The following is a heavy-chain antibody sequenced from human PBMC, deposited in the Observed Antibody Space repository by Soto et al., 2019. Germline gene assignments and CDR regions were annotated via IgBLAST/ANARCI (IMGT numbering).Heavy chain of an antibody. V-gene: IGHV3-15*07. CDR1: RFNFSAAW. Sequence: GGSLRLSCVASRFNFSAAWLNWIRQAPGKGLEWVGRIKPKSEGETADYTAPVRGRFTISRDDSQNTLHLQMDSLKTEDTAVYYCATVPYSSAPTWGLGVLVTGSS. J-gene: IGHJ4*02. CDR2: IKPKSEGETA. CDR3: ATVPYSSAPT. D-gene: IGHD6-19*01.